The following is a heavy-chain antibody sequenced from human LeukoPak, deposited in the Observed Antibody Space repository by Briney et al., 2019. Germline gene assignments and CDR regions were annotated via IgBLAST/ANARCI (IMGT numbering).Heavy chain of an antibody. CDR1: GYTFTGYY. CDR3: ARGGDIVLMVYAPFDY. V-gene: IGHV1-2*02. CDR2: INPNSGGT. Sequence: GASVKVSCKASGYTFTGYYMHWVRQAPGQGREWMGWINPNSGGTNYAQKFQGRVTMTRDTSISTAYMELSRLRSDDTAVYYCARGGDIVLMVYAPFDYWGQGTLVTVSS. J-gene: IGHJ4*02. D-gene: IGHD2-8*01.